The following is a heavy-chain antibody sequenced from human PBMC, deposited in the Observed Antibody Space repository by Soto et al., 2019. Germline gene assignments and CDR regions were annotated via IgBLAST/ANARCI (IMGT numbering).Heavy chain of an antibody. J-gene: IGHJ2*01. D-gene: IGHD3-9*01. CDR1: GGSVSSGSYY. V-gene: IGHV4-39*01. CDR3: AKTGPYDILTYWYFDL. Sequence: PSETLSLTCTVSGGSVSSGSYYWSWIRQPPGKGLEWIGSIYYSGTTYYNPSLESRVTISIDTSKNQFSLKVSSLTAADTAVYYCAKTGPYDILTYWYFDLWGRGTLVTVSS. CDR2: IYYSGTT.